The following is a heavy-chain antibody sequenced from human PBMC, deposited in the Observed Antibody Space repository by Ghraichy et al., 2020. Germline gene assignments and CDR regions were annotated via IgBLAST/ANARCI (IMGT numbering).Heavy chain of an antibody. CDR2: LRRAGGEA. Sequence: GESLRLSCAASGFTFSNTWMSWVRQAPGKGLEWVANLRRAGGEAYYVGSVKGRFTISRDDAKNSLYLQMNSLRAEDTAIYYCAALDTAMGRAGGYWGQGTKVTVSS. CDR3: AALDTAMGRAGGY. CDR1: GFTFSNTW. D-gene: IGHD5-18*01. V-gene: IGHV3-7*03. J-gene: IGHJ4*02.